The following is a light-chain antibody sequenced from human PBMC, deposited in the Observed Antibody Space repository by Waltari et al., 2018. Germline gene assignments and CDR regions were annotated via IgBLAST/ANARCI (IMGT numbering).Light chain of an antibody. CDR3: HQYNSYPWT. J-gene: IGKJ1*01. Sequence: DIQMTQSPSTLSASVGDRVTITCRASQSISSWLAWYQQKPGKAPKLLIYDVSSLESGVPSMFSGSGSGTEFTLTISSLQPDDFATYYCHQYNSYPWTFGQGTKVEIK. V-gene: IGKV1-5*01. CDR2: DVS. CDR1: QSISSW.